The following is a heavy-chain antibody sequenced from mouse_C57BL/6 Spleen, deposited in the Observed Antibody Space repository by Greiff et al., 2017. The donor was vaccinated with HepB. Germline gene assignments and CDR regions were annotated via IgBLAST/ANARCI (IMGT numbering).Heavy chain of an antibody. CDR2: ISSGSSTI. V-gene: IGHV5-17*01. J-gene: IGHJ2*01. CDR1: GFTFSDYG. D-gene: IGHD1-1*01. CDR3: ARWGYYGPLYYFDY. Sequence: EVQRVESGGGLVKPGGSLKLSCAASGFTFSDYGMHWVRQAPEKGLEWVAYISSGSSTIYYADTVKGRFTISRDNAKNTLFLQMTSLRSEDTAMYYCARWGYYGPLYYFDYWGQGTTLTVSS.